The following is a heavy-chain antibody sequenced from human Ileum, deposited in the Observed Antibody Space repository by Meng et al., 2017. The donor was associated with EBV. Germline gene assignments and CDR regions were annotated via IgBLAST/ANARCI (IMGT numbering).Heavy chain of an antibody. V-gene: IGHV4-39*06. Sequence: RPLLQDSGPGLVKPSATLSLTCTVSGSSISSTPYYWGWIRQPPGKGLEWIGNIFNSGSTSYSPSLKSRVTISVDTSKNQFSLKLSSVTAADTAVYYCARDYSSSWYSGGFFKYWGQGILVTVSS. J-gene: IGHJ1*01. CDR1: GSSISSTPYY. D-gene: IGHD6-13*01. CDR2: IFNSGST. CDR3: ARDYSSSWYSGGFFKY.